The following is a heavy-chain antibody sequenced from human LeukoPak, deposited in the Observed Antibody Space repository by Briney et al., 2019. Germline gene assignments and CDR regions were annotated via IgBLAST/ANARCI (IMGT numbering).Heavy chain of an antibody. J-gene: IGHJ4*02. CDR1: GYSFTNDG. CDR2: ISGYNGKP. D-gene: IGHD3-22*01. V-gene: IGHV1-18*01. CDR3: ARDRTSSGYYYRGDDFDY. Sequence: ASVKVSCKTSGYSFTNDGITWVRQAPGQGLEWMGWISGYNGKPFYAQDFQGRVTMTTDTSTSTAYMELRSLRSDDTAVYYCARDRTSSGYYYRGDDFDYWGQGTLVTVSS.